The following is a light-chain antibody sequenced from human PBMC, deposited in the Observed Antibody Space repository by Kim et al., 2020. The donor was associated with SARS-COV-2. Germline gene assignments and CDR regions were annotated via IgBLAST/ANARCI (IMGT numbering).Light chain of an antibody. V-gene: IGKV1-33*01. Sequence: DIQMTQSPSSLSASVGDRVTITCQANQDISNNLNWYQQKPGKAPKVLIYDATILETGFPSRFSGSRSGTDFIFTINSLQPEDFATYYCQQYDNSVITFGGGTKVDIK. J-gene: IGKJ4*01. CDR1: QDISNN. CDR3: QQYDNSVIT. CDR2: DAT.